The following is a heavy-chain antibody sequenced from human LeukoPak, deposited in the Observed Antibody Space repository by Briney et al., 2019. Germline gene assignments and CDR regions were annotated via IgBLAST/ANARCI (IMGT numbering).Heavy chain of an antibody. CDR1: GFTVSSNY. CDR3: AKSRSGSANWALQIFDN. V-gene: IGHV3-53*01. J-gene: IGHJ4*02. CDR2: IYSGGST. Sequence: GGSLRLSCAASGFTVSSNYMSWGRQAPGKGLEWVPVIYSGGSTYYADYVKGRFTISRDNSKNSLFVQMNSLRAEDTAVYFCAKSRSGSANWALQIFDNWGQGTLVTVSS. D-gene: IGHD1-1*01.